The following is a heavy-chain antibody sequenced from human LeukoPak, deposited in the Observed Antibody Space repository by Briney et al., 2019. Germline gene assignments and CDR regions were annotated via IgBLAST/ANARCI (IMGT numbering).Heavy chain of an antibody. CDR2: IYTSGST. J-gene: IGHJ4*02. Sequence: SETLSLTCTVSGGSISSGSYYWSWIRQPAGKGLEWIGRIYTSGSTNYNPSLKSRVTISVDTSKNQFSLKLSSVTAADTAVYYCARVVTRGGNRHFDYWGQGTLVTVSS. V-gene: IGHV4-61*02. CDR3: ARVVTRGGNRHFDY. CDR1: GGSISSGSYY. D-gene: IGHD4-23*01.